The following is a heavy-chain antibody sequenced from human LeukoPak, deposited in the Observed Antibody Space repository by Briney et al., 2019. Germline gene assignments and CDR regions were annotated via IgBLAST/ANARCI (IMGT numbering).Heavy chain of an antibody. D-gene: IGHD3-10*01. J-gene: IGHJ3*02. CDR2: INPNSGGT. CDR3: ARERLLWFGVNDAFDI. Sequence: EASVQVSCKSSGYTFTRYYMHWVRQAPGQGLEWMGWINPNSGGTNYAQKFQDRVTMTRDTSISTAYMELSRLRSDDTAVYYCARERLLWFGVNDAFDIWGQGTMVTVSS. CDR1: GYTFTRYY. V-gene: IGHV1-2*02.